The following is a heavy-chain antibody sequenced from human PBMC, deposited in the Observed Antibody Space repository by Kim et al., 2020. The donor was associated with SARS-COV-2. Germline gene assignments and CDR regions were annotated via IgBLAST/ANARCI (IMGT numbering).Heavy chain of an antibody. CDR3: ARNYYGDYEEGIDY. D-gene: IGHD4-17*01. CDR1: GGSISSSSYY. V-gene: IGHV4-39*01. CDR2: IYYSGST. J-gene: IGHJ4*02. Sequence: SETLSLTCTVSGGSISSSSYYWGWIRQPPGKGLEWIGNIYYSGSTYYNPSLKSRVTISVDTSKNQFSLKLSSVTAADTAVYYCARNYYGDYEEGIDYWGQGTLLAVSS.